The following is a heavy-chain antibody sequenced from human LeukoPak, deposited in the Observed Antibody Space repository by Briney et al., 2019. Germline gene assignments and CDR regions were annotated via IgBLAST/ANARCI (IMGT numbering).Heavy chain of an antibody. CDR3: ARGRSPHRPTGDY. J-gene: IGHJ4*02. V-gene: IGHV4-34*01. Sequence: SETLSVTSVLHLGSFSVYSWSSIRQPPGRGREWIGEINHSGSTNYNPSLKSRVTISVDTSKNQFSLKLSSVTAADTAVYYCARGRSPHRPTGDYWGQGTLVTVSS. CDR1: LGSFSVYS. CDR2: INHSGST.